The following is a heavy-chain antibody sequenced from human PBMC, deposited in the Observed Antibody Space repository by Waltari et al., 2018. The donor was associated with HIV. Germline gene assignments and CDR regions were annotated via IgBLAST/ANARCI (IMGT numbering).Heavy chain of an antibody. D-gene: IGHD7-27*01. V-gene: IGHV3-53*02. CDR3: AMGIRCGLFDS. Sequence: EVQPVETGGGLIQPGGSLRLSCADSGFIVKDNCINWVRQAPGKGLGLVSVIYSGDRTLYAESVRGRVTISRDRATNAPCLQMNSLRVEDTAMYYCAMGIRCGLFDSWDRGTLVIVSA. CDR1: GFIVKDNC. J-gene: IGHJ4*02. CDR2: IYSGDRT.